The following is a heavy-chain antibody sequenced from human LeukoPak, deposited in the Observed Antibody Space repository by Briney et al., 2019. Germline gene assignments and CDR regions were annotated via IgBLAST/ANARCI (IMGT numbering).Heavy chain of an antibody. CDR1: GGSISSSNW. CDR2: IYHSGST. J-gene: IGHJ6*03. V-gene: IGHV4-4*02. CDR3: ASVNDYGDPLPRYMDV. D-gene: IGHD4-17*01. Sequence: NPSETLSLTCAVSGGSISSSNWWSWVRQPPGKGLEWIGEIYHSGSTNYNPSLKSRITISVDMSKNHFSLKLSSVTASDTAVYYCASVNDYGDPLPRYMDVWGKGTAVTVSS.